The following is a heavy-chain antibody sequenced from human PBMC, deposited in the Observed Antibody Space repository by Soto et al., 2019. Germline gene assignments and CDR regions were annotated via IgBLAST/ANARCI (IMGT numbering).Heavy chain of an antibody. Sequence: GGSLTLSCSASGFTFSSYAMHWVRRAPRKGLEYVSAISSNEGSTYDADSVKGRFTISRENSKNTLYLQMSSLRAEDTAVYYCVKSSSYGSWSHYWGPGTLGTVAS. CDR1: GFTFSSYA. CDR2: ISSNEGST. D-gene: IGHD3-10*01. V-gene: IGHV3-64D*06. J-gene: IGHJ1*01. CDR3: VKSSSYGSWSHY.